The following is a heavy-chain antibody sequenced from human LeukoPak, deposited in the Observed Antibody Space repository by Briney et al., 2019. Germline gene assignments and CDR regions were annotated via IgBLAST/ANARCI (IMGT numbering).Heavy chain of an antibody. J-gene: IGHJ6*02. V-gene: IGHV3-48*02. D-gene: IGHD3-10*01. CDR3: ARYFGDPQGMDV. CDR2: ISGNSVTR. Sequence: GGSLRLSCAASGFISSTYSMNWVRQAPGKGLEWVSQISGNSVTRYYADSVKGRFTISRDNVKNSLYLQMNSLRDKDTAVYYCARYFGDPQGMDVWGQGTTVTVSS. CDR1: GFISSTYS.